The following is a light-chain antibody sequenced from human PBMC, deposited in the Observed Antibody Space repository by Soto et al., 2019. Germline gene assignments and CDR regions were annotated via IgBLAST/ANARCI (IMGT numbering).Light chain of an antibody. CDR3: FSYTTSRTLV. Sequence: QSALTQPASVSGSPGQSITISCTGTSSDVGGYNYVSWYQQHPAKAPKLMIYEVSNRPSGVSHRFSGSKSGNTASLTISGLQAEDGADYYCFSYTTSRTLVFGGGTKLTVL. J-gene: IGLJ3*02. CDR1: SSDVGGYNY. CDR2: EVS. V-gene: IGLV2-14*01.